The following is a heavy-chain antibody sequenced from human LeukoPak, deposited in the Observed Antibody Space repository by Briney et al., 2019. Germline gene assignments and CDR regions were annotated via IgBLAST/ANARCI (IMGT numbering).Heavy chain of an antibody. J-gene: IGHJ4*02. CDR1: GGTFSSYA. Sequence: SVKVSCKASGGTFSSYAISWVRQAPGQGLEWMGGIIPIFGTANYAQKLQDRVIMTTDTSTSTAYMELRSLTSDDTAVYFCARAPPSEFNVQLSYWGQGTLVTVSS. D-gene: IGHD3-10*02. CDR2: IIPIFGTA. V-gene: IGHV1-69*05. CDR3: ARAPPSEFNVQLSY.